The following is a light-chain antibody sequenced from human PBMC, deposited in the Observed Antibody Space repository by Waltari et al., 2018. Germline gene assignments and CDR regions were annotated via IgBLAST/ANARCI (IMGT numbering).Light chain of an antibody. V-gene: IGKV3-20*01. CDR2: GTS. J-gene: IGKJ3*01. CDR3: QQYGTSLLT. Sequence: EIVLTQSPGTLYLSPGERATLSCRASQSVSSNYFVWYQQKPGQAPRLLIYGTSTRATGIPDRFSGSGSGTDFTLTISRLEPEDFAVYYCQQYGTSLLTFGPGTRVDLK. CDR1: QSVSSNY.